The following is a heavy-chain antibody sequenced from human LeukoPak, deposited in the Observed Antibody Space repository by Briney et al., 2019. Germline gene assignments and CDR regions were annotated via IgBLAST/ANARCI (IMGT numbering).Heavy chain of an antibody. D-gene: IGHD3-16*01. Sequence: SETLSLTCTVSGGSISSSSYYWGWIRQPPGKGLEWIGSIYYSGSTYYNPSLKSRVTISVDTSKNQFSLKLSSVTAADTAVYYCASSPIFMITFGGDFYFDYWGQGTLVTVSS. J-gene: IGHJ4*02. CDR2: IYYSGST. CDR3: ASSPIFMITFGGDFYFDY. CDR1: GGSISSSSYY. V-gene: IGHV4-39*07.